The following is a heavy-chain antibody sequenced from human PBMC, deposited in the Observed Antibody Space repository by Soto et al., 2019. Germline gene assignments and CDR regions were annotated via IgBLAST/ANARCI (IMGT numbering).Heavy chain of an antibody. CDR3: AGYGRPVTGTTY. Sequence: SETLSLTCAVYGGSFSGYYWSWIRQPPGKGLEWIGEINHSGSTNYNPSPKSRVTISVDTSKNQFSLKLSSVTAADTAVYYCAGYGRPVTGTTYWGQGTLVTVSS. CDR2: INHSGST. D-gene: IGHD1-7*01. J-gene: IGHJ4*02. V-gene: IGHV4-34*01. CDR1: GGSFSGYY.